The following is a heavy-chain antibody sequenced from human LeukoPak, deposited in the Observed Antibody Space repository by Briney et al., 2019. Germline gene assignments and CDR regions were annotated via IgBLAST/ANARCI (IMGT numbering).Heavy chain of an antibody. CDR2: ISSSSSYI. J-gene: IGHJ3*02. V-gene: IGHV3-21*06. Sequence: GGSLRLSCAASGFTFSSYSMNWVRQAPGKGLEWVSSISSSSSYIYYADSVKGRFTISRDNAKNSLYLQMNSLRAEDTAVYYCARDPGINSSPTWNDAFDIWGQGTMVTVSS. CDR1: GFTFSSYS. CDR3: ARDPGINSSPTWNDAFDI. D-gene: IGHD6-13*01.